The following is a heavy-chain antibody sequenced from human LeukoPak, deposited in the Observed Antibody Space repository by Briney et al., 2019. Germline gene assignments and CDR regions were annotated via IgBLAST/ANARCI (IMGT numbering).Heavy chain of an antibody. D-gene: IGHD4-17*01. CDR2: ISYIGST. V-gene: IGHV4-59*11. J-gene: IGHJ3*02. Sequence: SETLSLTCAVSDDSFSSHYWTWIRQPPGKGLEWIGYISYIGSTTYNPSLKSRVTISIDTSKNQFSLKLTSDCARDLVTVTKGFDIWGQGTMVSVSS. CDR3: GFDI. CDR1: DDSFSSHY.